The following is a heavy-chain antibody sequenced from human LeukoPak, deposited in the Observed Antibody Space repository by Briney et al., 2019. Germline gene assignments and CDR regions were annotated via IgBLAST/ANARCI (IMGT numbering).Heavy chain of an antibody. CDR2: IYTSGST. Sequence: SETLSLTCAVYGGSFSGYYWSWIRQPAGKGLEWIGRIYTSGSTNYNPSLKSRVTMSVDTSKNQFSLKLSSVTAADTAVYYCARVATVTTVWFDPWGQGTLVTVSS. J-gene: IGHJ5*02. V-gene: IGHV4-59*10. CDR1: GGSFSGYY. D-gene: IGHD4-17*01. CDR3: ARVATVTTVWFDP.